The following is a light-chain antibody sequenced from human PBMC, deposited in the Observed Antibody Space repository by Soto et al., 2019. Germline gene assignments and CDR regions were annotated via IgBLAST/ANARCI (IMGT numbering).Light chain of an antibody. Sequence: QSVLTQPPSVSGAPGQRVTISCTGSSFNIGAGFGVHWYQQLPGRAPKLLIYGNTNRPSGVPNRFSGSKSGTSASLAITGLQTEDEADYYCCSYAGSYTFDVFGTGTKVTVL. J-gene: IGLJ1*01. CDR1: SFNIGAGFG. CDR3: CSYAGSYTFDV. CDR2: GNT. V-gene: IGLV1-40*01.